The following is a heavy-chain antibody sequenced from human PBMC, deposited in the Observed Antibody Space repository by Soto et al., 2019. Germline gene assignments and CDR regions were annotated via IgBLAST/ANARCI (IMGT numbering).Heavy chain of an antibody. CDR1: GGSISSYY. J-gene: IGHJ4*02. CDR2: IYYAGST. Sequence: SETLSLTCTVSGGSISSYYWSWIRQPPGKGLEWIGYIYYAGSTKYNPSLNSRVTISVDTSKNQFSLTVTSVTAADTAVYYCARRIVATETFVYWGQGTLVTVSS. V-gene: IGHV4-59*08. CDR3: ARRIVATETFVY. D-gene: IGHD5-12*01.